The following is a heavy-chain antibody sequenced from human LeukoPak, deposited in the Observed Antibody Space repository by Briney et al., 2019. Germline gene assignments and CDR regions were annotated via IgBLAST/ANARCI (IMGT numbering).Heavy chain of an antibody. CDR1: SGSFSGYS. D-gene: IGHD6-6*01. V-gene: IGHV4-34*01. CDR3: ARVIAARPPNYIDV. J-gene: IGHJ6*03. CDR2: INHSGST. Sequence: PSETLSLTCAVYSGSFSGYSWGWIRQAPGKGLEWIGEINHSGSTNYNPSLKSRVTISVDTSKNQFSLRLSSVTAADTAVYYCARVIAARPPNYIDVWGTWTTVTVSS.